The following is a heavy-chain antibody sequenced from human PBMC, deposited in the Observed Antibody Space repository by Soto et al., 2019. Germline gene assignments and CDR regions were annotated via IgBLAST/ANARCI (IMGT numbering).Heavy chain of an antibody. J-gene: IGHJ5*02. Sequence: QITLKESGPTLVKPTQTLTLTCTFSGFSLSTNGEGVGWIRQPPGKALEWLALIYWEDDARYSPSLRTRLTSPKDTSKNQVVLTVTNMDPVATATYYCAPRVHPNWFDPWGQGTLVTVSS. V-gene: IGHV2-5*02. CDR2: IYWEDDA. CDR3: APRVHPNWFDP. CDR1: GFSLSTNGEG.